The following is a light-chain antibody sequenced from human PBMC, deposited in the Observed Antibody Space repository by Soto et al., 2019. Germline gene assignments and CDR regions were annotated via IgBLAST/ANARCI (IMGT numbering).Light chain of an antibody. V-gene: IGLV2-14*01. Sequence: QSALTQPASVSGSPGQSITISFTGTSSDVGGYNYVSWYQHHPGKAPKLMIYEVSNRPSGISNRFSGSKSGNTASLTISGLQAEDEADYSCRSYTSSNTVVFGGGTKLTVL. CDR3: RSYTSSNTVV. CDR1: SSDVGGYNY. J-gene: IGLJ2*01. CDR2: EVS.